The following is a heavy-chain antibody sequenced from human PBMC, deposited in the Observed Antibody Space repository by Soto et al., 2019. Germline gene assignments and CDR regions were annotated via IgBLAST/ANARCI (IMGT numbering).Heavy chain of an antibody. D-gene: IGHD2-8*01. Sequence: SVKVSCKASGGTFSSYAISWVRQAPGQGLEWMGGIIPIFGTANYAQKFQGRVTITADESASTAYMELSSLRSEDTAVYYCARGLGVYAKYHYYYYGMDVWGQGTTVTVSS. CDR2: IIPIFGTA. CDR3: ARGLGVYAKYHYYYYGMDV. CDR1: GGTFSSYA. J-gene: IGHJ6*02. V-gene: IGHV1-69*13.